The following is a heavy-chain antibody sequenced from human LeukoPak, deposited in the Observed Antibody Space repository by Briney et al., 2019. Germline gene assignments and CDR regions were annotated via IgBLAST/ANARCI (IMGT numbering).Heavy chain of an antibody. Sequence: PGGSLRLSCAASGFTFSSYSMNWVRQAPGKGLEWVSSINSDSSLMYYAESVKGRFTISRDNARNSLYLQMNSLRAGDTALYYCIRDLFDDYSLDYWGQGTLVTVSS. J-gene: IGHJ4*02. CDR1: GFTFSSYS. V-gene: IGHV3-21*01. CDR3: IRDLFDDYSLDY. CDR2: INSDSSLM. D-gene: IGHD4-11*01.